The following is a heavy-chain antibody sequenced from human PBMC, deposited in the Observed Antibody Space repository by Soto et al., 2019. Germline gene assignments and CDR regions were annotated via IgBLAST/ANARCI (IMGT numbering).Heavy chain of an antibody. CDR3: TGEGASGY. V-gene: IGHV3-30*03. CDR1: GFTVSTYG. CDR2: ISRDGGSK. D-gene: IGHD2-8*02. J-gene: IGHJ4*02. Sequence: QVQLVESGGDVVQPGRSLRLSCAVSGFTVSTYGMHWVRQAPGKGLEWVAVISRDGGSKYYADYVQGRFTISRDNSRNTLVLEMNSLRGDDMAVYYCTGEGASGYWGQGTLVTVSS.